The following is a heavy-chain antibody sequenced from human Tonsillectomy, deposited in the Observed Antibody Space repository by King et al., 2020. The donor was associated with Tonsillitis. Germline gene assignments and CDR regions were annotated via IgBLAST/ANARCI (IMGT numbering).Heavy chain of an antibody. D-gene: IGHD2-2*01. J-gene: IGHJ6*03. CDR2: IYTSGST. Sequence: VQLQESGPGLVKPSQTLSLTCTVSGGSISSGSYYWSWIRQPAGKGLEWIGRIYTSGSTNYNPSLKSRVTISVDTSKNQFSLKLSAVTAADTAVYYCARDGGYCSSTSCYYYYYMDVWGKGTTVTVSS. CDR3: ARDGGYCSSTSCYYYYYMDV. V-gene: IGHV4-61*02. CDR1: GGSISSGSYY.